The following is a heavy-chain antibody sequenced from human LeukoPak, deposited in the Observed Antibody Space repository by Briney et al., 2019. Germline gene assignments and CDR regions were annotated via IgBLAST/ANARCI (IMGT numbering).Heavy chain of an antibody. J-gene: IGHJ3*02. CDR3: ARVLHYYDRSVYHYSDAFDI. Sequence: SETLSLTCTVSGGSISSYYWSWIRQPAGQGLEWIGRIYTSGSTNYNPSLMRRVTMLVDTSKNQFSLKLSSDSAAHTAVYYCARVLHYYDRSVYHYSDAFDIWGRGTMVSVPS. CDR2: IYTSGST. CDR1: GGSISSYY. V-gene: IGHV4-4*07. D-gene: IGHD3-22*01.